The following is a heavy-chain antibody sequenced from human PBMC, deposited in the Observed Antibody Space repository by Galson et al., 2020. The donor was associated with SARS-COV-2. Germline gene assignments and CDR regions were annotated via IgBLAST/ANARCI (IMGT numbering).Heavy chain of an antibody. Sequence: AGSLSLSCAASGFTFSNYAMSWVRQAPGKGLECVSTISANGGGTNYVDSVKGRFTISRDNSKNTLYLQMNSLRAEDTAVYYCAKDTGGSQYAPFDYWGQGTLVTVSS. J-gene: IGHJ4*02. D-gene: IGHD2-8*01. CDR3: AKDTGGSQYAPFDY. V-gene: IGHV3-23*01. CDR1: GFTFSNYA. CDR2: ISANGGGT.